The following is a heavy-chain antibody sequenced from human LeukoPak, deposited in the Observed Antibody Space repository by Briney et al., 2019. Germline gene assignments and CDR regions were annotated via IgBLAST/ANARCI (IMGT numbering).Heavy chain of an antibody. V-gene: IGHV3-23*01. J-gene: IGHJ3*02. CDR1: GFTFSAYA. Sequence: GGSLRLSCTASGFTFSAYAMMWVRQVPGKGPEWVSAIRGGGGSAFYADSVKGRFTISRDNSKYTLFLQMNSLRAEDTAVYYCARDPNGDYIGAFDMWGPGTMVTVSS. D-gene: IGHD4-17*01. CDR2: IRGGGGSA. CDR3: ARDPNGDYIGAFDM.